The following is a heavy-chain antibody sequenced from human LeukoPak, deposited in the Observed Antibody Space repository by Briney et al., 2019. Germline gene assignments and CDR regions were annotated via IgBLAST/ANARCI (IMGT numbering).Heavy chain of an antibody. Sequence: GGSLRLSCAASGFTFSSFGVNWVRQGPGKGLEWVSGISFINRTWFPDSVKGRFTISRDNSKNTVYLQMNSLRDDDTAIYYCAKGTRSLNYDAFDIWGQGTLVTVSS. CDR3: AKGTRSLNYDAFDI. CDR2: ISFINRT. J-gene: IGHJ3*02. CDR1: GFTFSSFG. D-gene: IGHD3-10*01. V-gene: IGHV3-23*01.